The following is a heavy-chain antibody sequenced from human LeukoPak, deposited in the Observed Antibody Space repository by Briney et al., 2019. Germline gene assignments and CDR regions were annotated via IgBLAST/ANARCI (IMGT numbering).Heavy chain of an antibody. CDR2: INHSGST. CDR3: ASQRGDCSGGSCYLGWFDP. J-gene: IGHJ5*02. D-gene: IGHD2-15*01. Sequence: SETLSLTCAVYGGSFSGYYWSWIRQPPGKGLEWIGEINHSGSTNYNPSLKSRVTISVDTSKNQFSLKLSSVTAADTAVYYCASQRGDCSGGSCYLGWFDPWGQGTLVTVSS. V-gene: IGHV4-34*01. CDR1: GGSFSGYY.